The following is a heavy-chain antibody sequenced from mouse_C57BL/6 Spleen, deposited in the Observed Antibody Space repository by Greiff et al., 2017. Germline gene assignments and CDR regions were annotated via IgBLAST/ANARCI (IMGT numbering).Heavy chain of an antibody. CDR3: TTGGNRAMDY. CDR1: GFNIKDYY. V-gene: IGHV14-4*01. D-gene: IGHD2-1*01. Sequence: EVKLQESGAELVRPGASVKLSCTASGFNIKDYYMHWVKQRPEQGLEWIGWIDPENGDTEYASKFQGKATITADTSSNTAYLQLSSLTSEDTAVYYCTTGGNRAMDYWGQGTSVTVSS. CDR2: IDPENGDT. J-gene: IGHJ4*01.